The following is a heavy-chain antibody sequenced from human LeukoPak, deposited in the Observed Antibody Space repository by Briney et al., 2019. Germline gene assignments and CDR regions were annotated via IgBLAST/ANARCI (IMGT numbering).Heavy chain of an antibody. CDR1: GYTFTGYY. CDR2: INPNSGGT. D-gene: IGHD2-2*02. Sequence: ASVKVSCKASGYTFTGYYMRWVRQAPGQGLEWMGWINPNSGGTNYAQKFQGRVTMTRDTSISTAYMELSRLRSDDTAVYYCARDIVVVPAAISLSNYYYYYYMDVWGKGTTVTVSS. CDR3: ARDIVVVPAAISLSNYYYYYYMDV. V-gene: IGHV1-2*02. J-gene: IGHJ6*03.